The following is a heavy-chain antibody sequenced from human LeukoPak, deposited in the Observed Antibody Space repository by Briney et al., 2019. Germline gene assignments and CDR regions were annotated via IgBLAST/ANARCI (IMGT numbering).Heavy chain of an antibody. V-gene: IGHV3-30*18. J-gene: IGHJ4*02. CDR1: GFTFSSYG. Sequence: GGSLRLSCAASGFTFSSYGMHWVRQAPGKGLEWVAVISYDGSNKYYADSMKGRFTISRDNSKNTLYLQMNSLRAEDTAVYYCAKASAMIVVVSKHFDYWGQGTLVTVSS. D-gene: IGHD3-22*01. CDR2: ISYDGSNK. CDR3: AKASAMIVVVSKHFDY.